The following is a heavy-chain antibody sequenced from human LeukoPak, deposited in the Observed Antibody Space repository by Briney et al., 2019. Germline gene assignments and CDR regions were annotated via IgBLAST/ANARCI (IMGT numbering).Heavy chain of an antibody. J-gene: IGHJ4*02. Sequence: ASVKVSCKASGYTFTGYYMHWVRQAPGQGLEWMGWINPNSGGTNYAQKFQGRVTMTRDTSISTAYMELRSLRSDDTAVYYCARVAGYSDFWGVPVGEIDYWGQGPLVTVSS. V-gene: IGHV1-2*02. D-gene: IGHD3-3*01. CDR2: INPNSGGT. CDR3: ARVAGYSDFWGVPVGEIDY. CDR1: GYTFTGYY.